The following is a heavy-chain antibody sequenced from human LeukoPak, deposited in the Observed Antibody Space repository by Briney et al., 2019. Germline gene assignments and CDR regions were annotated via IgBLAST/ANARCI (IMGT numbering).Heavy chain of an antibody. CDR3: AKDGGFDP. V-gene: IGHV3-30*18. D-gene: IGHD3-16*01. CDR2: ISYDGSNK. J-gene: IGHJ5*02. CDR1: GLTFSHHW. Sequence: GGSLRLSCVVSGLTFSHHWMHWVRQAPGKGLEWVAVISYDGSNKYYADSVKGRFTIPRDDSKNTLYLQMNSLRAEDTAVYYCAKDGGFDPWGQGTLVTVSS.